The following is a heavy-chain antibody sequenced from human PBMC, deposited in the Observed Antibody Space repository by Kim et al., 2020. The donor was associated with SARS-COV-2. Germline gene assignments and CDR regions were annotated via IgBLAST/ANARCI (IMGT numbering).Heavy chain of an antibody. CDR1: GLTFSSYA. V-gene: IGHV3-30*04. CDR3: ARSWCNGIVTSIDI. CDR2: VSCDGGSK. Sequence: GGSLRLSCAASGLTFSSYAMPWVRQAPGRGLEWVSVVSCDGGSKYYADSVKGRFTISRDNSKNTLYLQMNNLRAEDTAVYYCARSWCNGIVTSIDIWG. J-gene: IGHJ6*01. D-gene: IGHD2-8*02.